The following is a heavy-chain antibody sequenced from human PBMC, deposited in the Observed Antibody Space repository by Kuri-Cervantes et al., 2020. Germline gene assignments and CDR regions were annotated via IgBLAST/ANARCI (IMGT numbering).Heavy chain of an antibody. V-gene: IGHV1-18*01. CDR2: ISAYNGNT. Sequence: ASVKVSCKASGYTFTSYGISWVRQAPGQGLEWMGWISAYNGNTNYAQKLQGRVTMTTDTSTSTAYMELRSLRSDDTAVYYRARDRPTIFGVAHFDYWGQGTLVTVSS. CDR3: ARDRPTIFGVAHFDY. CDR1: GYTFTSYG. J-gene: IGHJ4*02. D-gene: IGHD3-3*01.